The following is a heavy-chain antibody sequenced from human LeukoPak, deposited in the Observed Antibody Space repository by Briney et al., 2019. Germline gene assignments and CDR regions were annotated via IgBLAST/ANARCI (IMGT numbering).Heavy chain of an antibody. CDR2: ISAYNGNT. V-gene: IGHV1-18*01. CDR3: ARWYCSGGSCYSYYYGMDV. D-gene: IGHD2-15*01. Sequence: ASVKVSCKPSGYTFTNYGISWVRQAPGQGLEWMGWISAYNGNTNYAQKLQGRVTMTTDTSTNTAYMELRSLRSDDTAVYYCARWYCSGGSCYSYYYGMDVWGQGTTVTVSS. J-gene: IGHJ6*02. CDR1: GYTFTNYG.